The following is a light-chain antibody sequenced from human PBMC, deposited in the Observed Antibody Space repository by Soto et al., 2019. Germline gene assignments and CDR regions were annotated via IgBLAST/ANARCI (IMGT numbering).Light chain of an antibody. CDR3: QVWDSSSDHRV. J-gene: IGLJ2*01. CDR2: YDS. Sequence: SYELTQPPSVSVAPGKTARITCGGNNIGSKSVHWYQQKPGQAPVLVIYYDSDRPSGIPERFSGSNSGNTATLTISRVAAGDEADYYCQVWDSSSDHRVFGGGTKL. V-gene: IGLV3-21*04. CDR1: NIGSKS.